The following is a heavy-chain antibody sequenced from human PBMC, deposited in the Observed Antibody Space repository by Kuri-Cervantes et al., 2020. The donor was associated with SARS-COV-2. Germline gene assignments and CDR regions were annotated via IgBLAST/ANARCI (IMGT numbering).Heavy chain of an antibody. CDR3: ARGWDAFDI. V-gene: IGHV3-30-3*01. Sequence: GGSLRLSCAASGFTFSSYAMHWVRQAPGKGLEWVAVISYDGSNKYYADSVEGRFTISRDNSKNTLYLQMNSLRAEDTAVYYCARGWDAFDIWGQGTMVTVSS. CDR2: ISYDGSNK. J-gene: IGHJ3*02. D-gene: IGHD5-24*01. CDR1: GFTFSSYA.